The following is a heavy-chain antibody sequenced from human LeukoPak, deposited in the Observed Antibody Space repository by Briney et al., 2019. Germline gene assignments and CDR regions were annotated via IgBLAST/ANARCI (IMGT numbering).Heavy chain of an antibody. Sequence: GASVKVSCKASGYTFTSYGISWVRQAPGQGLEWMGWISAYNGNTNYAQKFQGRVSMTTDTSTSTAYMELRSLRSDDTAVYYCARDLGKMVTTGGGDAFDIWGQGTMVTVSS. CDR3: ARDLGKMVTTGGGDAFDI. D-gene: IGHD4-17*01. CDR2: ISAYNGNT. J-gene: IGHJ3*02. V-gene: IGHV1-18*01. CDR1: GYTFTSYG.